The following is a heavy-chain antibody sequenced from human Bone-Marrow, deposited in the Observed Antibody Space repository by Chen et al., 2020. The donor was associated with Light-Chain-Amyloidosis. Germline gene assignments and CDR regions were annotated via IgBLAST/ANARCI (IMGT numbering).Heavy chain of an antibody. CDR3: ARGPLNYGYEFLDY. CDR1: GYTFTGYY. CDR2: INPNSGGT. D-gene: IGHD5-18*01. Sequence: QVQLAQSGAEVKKPGASVQVSCKASGYTFTGYYIHWVRQAPGQGLEWMGWINPNSGGTNYAQNFQGRVTMTRDTSISTAYMELSRLRFDDTAVYYWARGPLNYGYEFLDYWGQGTLVTVSS. J-gene: IGHJ4*02. V-gene: IGHV1-2*02.